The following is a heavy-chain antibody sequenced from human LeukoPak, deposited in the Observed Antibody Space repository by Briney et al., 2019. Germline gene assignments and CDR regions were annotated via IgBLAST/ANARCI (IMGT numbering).Heavy chain of an antibody. CDR2: ISAYNGNT. D-gene: IGHD3-16*01. V-gene: IGHV1-18*01. CDR3: VRDRGEPPHSHFDY. CDR1: GYSFTNYG. Sequence: ASVKVSCKTSGYSFTNYGITWVRQAPGQGLEWMGWISAYNGNTNYAQKFQGRVTMTTDTSTNTAYVELRSLRSDDTAVYYCVRDRGEPPHSHFDYWGQGSLVTVSS. J-gene: IGHJ4*02.